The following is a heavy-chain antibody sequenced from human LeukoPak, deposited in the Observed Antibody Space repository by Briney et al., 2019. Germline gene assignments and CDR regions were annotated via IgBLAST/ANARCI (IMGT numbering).Heavy chain of an antibody. CDR1: GFTFSSYW. CDR2: INSDGSST. J-gene: IGHJ6*04. CDR3: ARGGPLYYYGSGGLREEYYYYGMDV. V-gene: IGHV3-74*01. Sequence: GGSLRLSCAASGFTFSSYWMHWVRQAPGKGLVWVSRINSDGSSTSYADSVKGRFTISRDNAKNTLYLQMNSLRAEDTAVYYCARGGPLYYYGSGGLREEYYYYGMDVWGKGTTVTVSS. D-gene: IGHD3-10*01.